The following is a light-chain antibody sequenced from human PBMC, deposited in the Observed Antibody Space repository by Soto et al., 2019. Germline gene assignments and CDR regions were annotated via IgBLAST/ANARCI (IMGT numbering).Light chain of an antibody. CDR3: QQYASSPST. CDR1: QSVYSSS. J-gene: IGKJ2*01. Sequence: EIVLTQSPGTLSLSPGERATLSCRASQSVYSSSLAWYQQKPGQAPRLLIYGVSIRATGIPDRFSGSGSGTDFTLTVSRLEPEDFAVYYCQQYASSPSTFGQGTKVDIK. CDR2: GVS. V-gene: IGKV3-20*01.